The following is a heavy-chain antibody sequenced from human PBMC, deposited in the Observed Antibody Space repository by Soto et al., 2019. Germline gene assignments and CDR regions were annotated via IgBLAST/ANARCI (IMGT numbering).Heavy chain of an antibody. J-gene: IGHJ6*02. D-gene: IGHD2-2*01. CDR1: GGTFSRYS. V-gene: IGHV1-69*08. CDR3: AREDRDRETGLVPAAIDGMDV. CDR2: IMPVFGIA. Sequence: QVQLVQSGAEVKKPGSSVKVSCKASGGTFSRYSFTWVRQAPGHGLEWMGRIMPVFGIASYAQKFQGRVTITADESTSTVFMELSSLRSEDTAVYYCAREDRDRETGLVPAAIDGMDVWGQGTTVTVSS.